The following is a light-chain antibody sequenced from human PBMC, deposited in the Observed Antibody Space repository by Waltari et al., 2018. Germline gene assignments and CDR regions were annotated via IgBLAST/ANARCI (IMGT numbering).Light chain of an antibody. CDR3: QQYNSYWGFT. V-gene: IGKV1-5*03. Sequence: DIQMTQSPSTLSASVGDRVTITCRASQSISSWLAWYQQKPGKAPKLLIYKASSLESGVPSSFSGSGSGTEFTLTISSLQPDDFATYYCQQYNSYWGFTFGQGTKLEIK. CDR2: KAS. J-gene: IGKJ2*01. CDR1: QSISSW.